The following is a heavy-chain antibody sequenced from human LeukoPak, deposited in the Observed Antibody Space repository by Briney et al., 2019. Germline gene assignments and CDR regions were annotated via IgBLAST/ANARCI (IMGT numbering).Heavy chain of an antibody. CDR1: GFTFDDYA. V-gene: IGHV3-9*01. CDR2: ISWNSGSI. J-gene: IGHJ6*02. CDR3: AKVSGYYYGSGSPYYYYVMDV. Sequence: GGSLRLSCAASGFTFDDYAMHWVRQAPGKGLEWVSGISWNSGSIGYADSVKGRFTISRDNAKNSLYLQMNSLRAEDTALYYCAKVSGYYYGSGSPYYYYVMDVWGQGTTVTVSS. D-gene: IGHD3-10*01.